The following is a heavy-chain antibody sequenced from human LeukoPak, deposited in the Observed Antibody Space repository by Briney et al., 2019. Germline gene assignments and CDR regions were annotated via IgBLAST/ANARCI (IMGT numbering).Heavy chain of an antibody. CDR3: ARHPPTFSRGYSYGLRLVYWFDP. CDR1: GGSFSGFY. J-gene: IGHJ5*02. Sequence: PSETLSLTCAVNGGSFSGFYWSWIRQPPGKGLEWIGEINHSGSSHYNPSLKSRVTISVDTSKNQFSLKLSSVTAADTAVYYCARHPPTFSRGYSYGLRLVYWFDPWGQGTLVTVSS. D-gene: IGHD5-18*01. V-gene: IGHV4-34*01. CDR2: INHSGSS.